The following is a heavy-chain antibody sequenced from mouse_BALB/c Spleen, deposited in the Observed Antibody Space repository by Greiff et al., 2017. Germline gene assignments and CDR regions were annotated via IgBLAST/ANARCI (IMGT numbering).Heavy chain of an antibody. V-gene: IGHV1-80*01. Sequence: QVQLKESGAELVRPGSSVKISCKASGYAFSSYWMNWVKQRPGQGLEWIGQIYPGDGDTNYNGKFKGKATLTADKSSSTAYMQLSSLTSEDSAVYFCARSAVRHYAMDYWGQGTSVTVSS. J-gene: IGHJ4*01. CDR2: IYPGDGDT. CDR3: ARSAVRHYAMDY. CDR1: GYAFSSYW. D-gene: IGHD2-14*01.